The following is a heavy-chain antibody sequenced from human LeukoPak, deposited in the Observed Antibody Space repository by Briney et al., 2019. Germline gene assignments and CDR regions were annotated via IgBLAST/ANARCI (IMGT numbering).Heavy chain of an antibody. V-gene: IGHV4-39*07. CDR3: ASYYYDSSGYTWYYFDY. CDR2: NYYSGST. CDR1: GGSISSGSYY. D-gene: IGHD3-22*01. Sequence: SETLSLTCTVSGGSISSGSYYWGWIRQPPGKGLEWIGSNYYSGSTYYNPSLKSRVTISVDTSKNQFSLKLSSVTAADTAMYYCASYYYDSSGYTWYYFDYWGQGTLVTVSS. J-gene: IGHJ4*02.